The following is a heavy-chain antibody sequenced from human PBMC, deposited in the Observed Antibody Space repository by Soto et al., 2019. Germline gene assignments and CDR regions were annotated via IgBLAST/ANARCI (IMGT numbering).Heavy chain of an antibody. D-gene: IGHD6-13*01. Sequence: SETLSLTCTVSGGSISSYYWIWIRQPPGKGLEWIGYIYYSGSTNYNPSLKSRVTISVDTSKNQFSLKLSSVTAADTAVYYCARDRSSSWYGYFDYWGQGTLVTVSS. J-gene: IGHJ4*02. CDR3: ARDRSSSWYGYFDY. V-gene: IGHV4-59*01. CDR1: GGSISSYY. CDR2: IYYSGST.